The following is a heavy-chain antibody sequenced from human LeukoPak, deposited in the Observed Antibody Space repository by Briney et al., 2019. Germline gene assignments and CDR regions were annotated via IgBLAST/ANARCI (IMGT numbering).Heavy chain of an antibody. V-gene: IGHV3-23*01. CDR1: RFTLRTYA. Sequence: GGSLRLSCAASRFTLRTYAMSWVRQAPGKGLEWVSTIIGSGESTYYADALKGRFTISRDNSKNTLYLQVNRLRAEDTGFYYCARHLSTSSRYYFDSWGQGTLVTVSS. CDR2: IIGSGEST. D-gene: IGHD6-13*01. J-gene: IGHJ4*02. CDR3: ARHLSTSSRYYFDS.